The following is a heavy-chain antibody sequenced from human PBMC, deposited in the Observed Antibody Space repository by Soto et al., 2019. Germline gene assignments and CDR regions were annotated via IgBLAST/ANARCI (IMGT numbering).Heavy chain of an antibody. CDR3: ARHRYSSSWYYFDY. J-gene: IGHJ4*02. Sequence: SETLSLTCTVSGGSISSSSYYWGWIRQPPGKGLEWIGSIYYSGSTYYNPSLKSRATISVDTSKNQFSLKLSSVTAADTAVYYCARHRYSSSWYYFDYWGQGTLVTVSS. D-gene: IGHD6-13*01. CDR1: GGSISSSSYY. V-gene: IGHV4-39*01. CDR2: IYYSGST.